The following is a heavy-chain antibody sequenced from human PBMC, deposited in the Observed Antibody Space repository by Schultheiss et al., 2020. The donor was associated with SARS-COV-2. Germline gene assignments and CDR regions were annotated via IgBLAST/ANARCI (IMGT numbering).Heavy chain of an antibody. Sequence: SETLSLTCTVSGGSISSSSYYWGWIRQPPGKGLEWIGSIYYSGSTNYNPSLKSRVTISVDTSKNQFSLKLSSVTAADTAVYYCARDAPGWELPSSIPYYYGMDVWGQGTTVTVSS. CDR1: GGSISSSSYY. V-gene: IGHV4-39*07. CDR3: ARDAPGWELPSSIPYYYGMDV. J-gene: IGHJ6*02. D-gene: IGHD1-26*01. CDR2: IYYSGST.